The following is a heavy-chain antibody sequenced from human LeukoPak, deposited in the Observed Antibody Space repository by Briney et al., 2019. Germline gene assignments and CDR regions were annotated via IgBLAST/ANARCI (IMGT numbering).Heavy chain of an antibody. CDR1: GGSISSSCYY. Sequence: PSETLSLTCTVSGGSISSSCYYWGWLRQPPGKGLEWIGSIYDSGSTYYTPTPTSPVTISVDTSKNQCSLKLSSVTAADTAVYYCAMGAILRYQKADYWGQGTLVTVS. CDR2: IYDSGST. J-gene: IGHJ4*02. CDR3: AMGAILRYQKADY. D-gene: IGHD4-17*01. V-gene: IGHV4-39*01.